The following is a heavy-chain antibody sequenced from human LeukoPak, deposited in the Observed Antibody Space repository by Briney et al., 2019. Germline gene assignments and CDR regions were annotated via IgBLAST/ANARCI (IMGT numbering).Heavy chain of an antibody. J-gene: IGHJ4*02. CDR1: GYTFSSYA. Sequence: ASVKVSCKASGYTFSSYAFSWVRQAPGQGLEWMGWISAYNGNTNYAQKLQGRVTMTTDTSTSAAYMELRSLRSDDTAVYYCARSYSSSWYVDYWGQGTLVTVSS. CDR3: ARSYSSSWYVDY. CDR2: ISAYNGNT. D-gene: IGHD6-13*01. V-gene: IGHV1-18*01.